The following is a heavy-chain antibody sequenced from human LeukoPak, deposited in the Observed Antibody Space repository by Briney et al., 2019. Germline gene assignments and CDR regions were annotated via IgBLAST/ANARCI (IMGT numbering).Heavy chain of an antibody. D-gene: IGHD3-22*01. CDR1: GGSISSGGYS. CDR3: AREGRYYDSSGYYFDY. CDR2: IYHSGST. J-gene: IGHJ4*02. Sequence: SGTLSLTCAVSGGSISSGGYSWSWIRQPPGKGLEWIGYIYHSGSTYYNPSLKSRVTISVDTSKNQFSLKLSSVTAADTAVYYCAREGRYYDSSGYYFDYWGQGTLVTVSS. V-gene: IGHV4-30-2*01.